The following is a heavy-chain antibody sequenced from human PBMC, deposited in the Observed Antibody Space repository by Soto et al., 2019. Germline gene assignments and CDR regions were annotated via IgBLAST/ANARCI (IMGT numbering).Heavy chain of an antibody. CDR1: GGTFSSYA. V-gene: IGHV1-69*01. CDR3: ARAGVVVQDAIFDY. Sequence: QVQLVQSGAEVKKPGSSVKVSCKASGGTFSSYAISWVRQAPGQGLEWMGGIIPIFGTANYAQKFQGRVTITADESTSTADMELSSLRSEDTAVYYCARAGVVVQDAIFDYWGQGTLVTVSS. J-gene: IGHJ4*02. CDR2: IIPIFGTA. D-gene: IGHD2-21*01.